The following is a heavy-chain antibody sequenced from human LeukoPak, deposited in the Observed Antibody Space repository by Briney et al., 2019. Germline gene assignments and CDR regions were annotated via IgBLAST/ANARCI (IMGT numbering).Heavy chain of an antibody. CDR3: ARSGKIYDWLLDY. D-gene: IGHD3-9*01. CDR2: ISSSSSYI. Sequence: PGGSLRLSCAASGFTFSSYEMNWVRQAPGKGLEWVSYISSSSSYIYYADSVKGRFTISRDNAKNSLYLQMNSLRAEDTAVYYCARSGKIYDWLLDYWGQGTLVTVSS. V-gene: IGHV3-21*05. J-gene: IGHJ4*02. CDR1: GFTFSSYE.